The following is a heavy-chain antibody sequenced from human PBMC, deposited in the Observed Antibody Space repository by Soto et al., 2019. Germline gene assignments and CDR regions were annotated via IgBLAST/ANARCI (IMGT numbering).Heavy chain of an antibody. V-gene: IGHV3-9*01. CDR3: AKDSGSYYAPLDY. Sequence: EVQLVESGGGLVQPGRSLRLSCAASGFTFDDYGMHWVRQAPGKGLEWVSGISWNSYTIDYADSVKGRFTISRDNAKNSLYLEMNSQRPEDTALYFCAKDSGSYYAPLDYWGQGTLVTVSS. CDR2: ISWNSYTI. CDR1: GFTFDDYG. D-gene: IGHD1-26*01. J-gene: IGHJ4*02.